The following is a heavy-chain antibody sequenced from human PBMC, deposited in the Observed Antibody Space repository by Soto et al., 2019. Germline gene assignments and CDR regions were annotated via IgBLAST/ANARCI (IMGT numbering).Heavy chain of an antibody. V-gene: IGHV4-30-4*01. CDR2: IYYSGST. CDR1: GGSISSGDYY. J-gene: IGHJ5*02. Sequence: PSETLSLTCTVSGGSISSGDYYWSWIRQPPGKGLEWIGYIYYSGSTYYNPSLKSRVTISVDTSKNQFSLKLSSVTAADTAVYYCARDLLYYYDSSGYPYNWFDPWGQGTLVTVS. CDR3: ARDLLYYYDSSGYPYNWFDP. D-gene: IGHD3-22*01.